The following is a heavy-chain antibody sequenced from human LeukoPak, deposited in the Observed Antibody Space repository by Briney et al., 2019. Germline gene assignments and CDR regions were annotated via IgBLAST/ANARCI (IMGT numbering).Heavy chain of an antibody. Sequence: SQTLSLTCTVSGGSLSSGDYYWRWLRQPPGKGLEWIGYIYYSGSTYYNPSLKSRVTISVDTSKNQFSLKLSSVTAADTAVYYCARAPYYYGMDVWGKGTTVTVSS. CDR2: IYYSGST. CDR3: ARAPYYYGMDV. V-gene: IGHV4-30-4*01. CDR1: GGSLSSGDYY. J-gene: IGHJ6*04.